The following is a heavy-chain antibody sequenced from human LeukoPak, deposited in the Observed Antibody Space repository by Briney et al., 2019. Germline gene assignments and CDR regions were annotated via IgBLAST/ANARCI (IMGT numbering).Heavy chain of an antibody. Sequence: GGSLRLSCAVSGFTFSDHYMDWVRQAPGKGLEWVARSRNKANGYTAVYAASVEGRFTISRHESKNSLYLQMNSLMIEDTAVYYCVRGFNSFDIWGRGTMVTVSS. CDR2: SRNKANGYTA. CDR1: GFTFSDHY. V-gene: IGHV3-72*01. J-gene: IGHJ3*02. CDR3: VRGFNSFDI.